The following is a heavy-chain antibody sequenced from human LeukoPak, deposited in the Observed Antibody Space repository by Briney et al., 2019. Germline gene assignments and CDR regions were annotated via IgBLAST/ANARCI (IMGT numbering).Heavy chain of an antibody. Sequence: GGSLRLSCAASGFTFSSYGMHRVRQAPGKGLEWVAVIWYDGSNKYYADSVKGRFTISRDNSKNTLYLQMNSLRAEDTAVYYCARNAFRDGYNYLGYWGQGTLVTVSS. J-gene: IGHJ4*02. V-gene: IGHV3-33*01. CDR3: ARNAFRDGYNYLGY. CDR2: IWYDGSNK. CDR1: GFTFSSYG. D-gene: IGHD5-24*01.